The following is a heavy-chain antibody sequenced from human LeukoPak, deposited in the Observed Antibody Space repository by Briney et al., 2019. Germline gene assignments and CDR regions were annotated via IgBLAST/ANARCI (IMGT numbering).Heavy chain of an antibody. CDR1: GFTLSTYG. D-gene: IGHD2-15*01. J-gene: IGHJ6*03. V-gene: IGHV3-20*04. Sequence: GGSLRLSCAASGFTLSTYGMSWVRQAPGKGLEWVSGINWNGGSTGYADSVKGRFTISRDNAKNSLYLQMNSLRAEDTALYYCARGSHFYYYYMDVWGKGTTVTVSS. CDR3: ARGSHFYYYYMDV. CDR2: INWNGGST.